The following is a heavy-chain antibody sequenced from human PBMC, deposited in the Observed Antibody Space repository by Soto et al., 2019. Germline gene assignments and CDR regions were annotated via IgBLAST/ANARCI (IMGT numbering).Heavy chain of an antibody. CDR2: IRSKAYGGTT. J-gene: IGHJ3*02. Sequence: GGSLRLSCTASGFTFGDYAMSWFRQAPGKGLEWVGFIRSKAYGGTTEYAASVKGRFTISRDDSKSIAYLQMNSLKTEDTAVYYCTRRRDGYNLGFAFDIWGQGTMVTVSS. V-gene: IGHV3-49*03. D-gene: IGHD5-12*01. CDR1: GFTFGDYA. CDR3: TRRRDGYNLGFAFDI.